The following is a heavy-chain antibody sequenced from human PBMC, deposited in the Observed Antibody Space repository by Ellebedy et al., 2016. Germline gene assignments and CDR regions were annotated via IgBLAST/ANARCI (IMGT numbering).Heavy chain of an antibody. CDR1: GYTLTELS. CDR3: ATGLTKGYSYDY. J-gene: IGHJ4*02. D-gene: IGHD5-18*01. CDR2: FDPEDGET. V-gene: IGHV1-24*01. Sequence: ASVKVSCXVSGYTLTELSMHWVRQAPGKGLEWMGGFDPEDGETIYAQKFQGRVTMTEDTSTDTAYMELSSLRSEDTAVYYCATGLTKGYSYDYWGQGTLVTVSS.